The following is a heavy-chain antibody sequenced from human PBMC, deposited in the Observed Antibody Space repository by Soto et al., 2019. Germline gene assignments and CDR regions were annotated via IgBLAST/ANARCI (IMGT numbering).Heavy chain of an antibody. CDR2: IKSKTDGGTT. CDR3: TTATPRSSWDIDY. CDR1: GFTFSNAW. J-gene: IGHJ4*02. Sequence: PGGSLRLSCAASGFTFSNAWMSWVRQAPGKGLEWVGRIKSKTDGGTTDYAAPVKGRFTISRDDSKNTLYLQMNSLKTEDTAVYYCTTATPRSSWDIDYWGQGTLVTVSS. V-gene: IGHV3-15*01. D-gene: IGHD6-13*01.